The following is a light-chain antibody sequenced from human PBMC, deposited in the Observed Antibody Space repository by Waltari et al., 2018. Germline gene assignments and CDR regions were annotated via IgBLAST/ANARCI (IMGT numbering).Light chain of an antibody. CDR2: GAS. J-gene: IGKJ4*01. CDR1: QSIDN. V-gene: IGKV3-15*01. Sequence: EIVMTQSTATMSVSTGERATLSCRTSQSIDNLAWYQQKPGQAPRLLIYGASTRATGIPGRFSGSGSGTEFTLTISSLQSEDFAVYYCQQYSNWLLTFGGGTKVEIK. CDR3: QQYSNWLLT.